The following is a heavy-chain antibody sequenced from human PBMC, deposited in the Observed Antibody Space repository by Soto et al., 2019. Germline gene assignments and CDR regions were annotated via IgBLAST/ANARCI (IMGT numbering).Heavy chain of an antibody. CDR3: ARGGPPIDY. V-gene: IGHV1-18*01. J-gene: IGHJ4*02. CDR1: GYTFTTFG. Sequence: QVHLVQSGAEVKKPWASVKVSCTASGYTFTTFGISWVRQAPGQGLGWMGWSSGYNGKTNYAQKFQGRVTMTTDTSTSTAYMELRSLRSDDKAVYDCARGGPPIDYWGQGTLVTVSS. CDR2: SSGYNGKT.